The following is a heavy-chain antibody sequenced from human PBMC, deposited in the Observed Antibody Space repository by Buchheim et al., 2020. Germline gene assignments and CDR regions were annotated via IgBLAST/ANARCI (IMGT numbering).Heavy chain of an antibody. CDR2: IYYSGST. CDR1: GGSISSYY. Sequence: VQLQESGPGLVKPSETLSLTCTVSGGSISSYYWSWIRQPPGKGLEWIGYIYYSGSTNYNPSLKSRVTISVDPSKNQVSLKLSSVTAADTAVYYCARSLGYCSSTSCYRWFDPWGQGTL. D-gene: IGHD2-2*01. V-gene: IGHV4-59*01. J-gene: IGHJ5*02. CDR3: ARSLGYCSSTSCYRWFDP.